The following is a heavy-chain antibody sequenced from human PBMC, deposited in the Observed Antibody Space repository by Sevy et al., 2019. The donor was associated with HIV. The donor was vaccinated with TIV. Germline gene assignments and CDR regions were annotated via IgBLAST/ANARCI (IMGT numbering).Heavy chain of an antibody. D-gene: IGHD3-22*01. V-gene: IGHV1-24*01. CDR3: ATTKDYYDSSGSPFDY. Sequence: ASVKVSCKVSGYTLTQLSMHWVRQAPGKGLEWMGSFDPEDGETLYAQKFQGRGTMTEDTSTNTAYMELSSLRSEDTAVYYCATTKDYYDSSGSPFDYWGQGTLVTVSS. CDR1: GYTLTQLS. J-gene: IGHJ4*02. CDR2: FDPEDGET.